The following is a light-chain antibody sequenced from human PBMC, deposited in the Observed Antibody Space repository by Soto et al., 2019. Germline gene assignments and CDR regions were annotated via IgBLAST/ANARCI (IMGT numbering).Light chain of an antibody. V-gene: IGLV1-40*01. CDR2: GNN. Sequence: QSVLTQPPSVSGAPGQRVTISCTGSSSNIGAGYDVHWYQHLPGTAPKLLIYGNNNRPSGVPDRFSGSKSGTSASLAITGLQAEDEADYYCQSYDSSLWVFGGGTKLTVL. CDR3: QSYDSSLWV. CDR1: SSNIGAGYD. J-gene: IGLJ3*02.